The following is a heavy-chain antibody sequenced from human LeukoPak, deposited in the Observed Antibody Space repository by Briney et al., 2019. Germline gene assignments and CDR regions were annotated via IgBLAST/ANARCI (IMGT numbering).Heavy chain of an antibody. Sequence: GGSLRLSCAASGFTFSTYAMSWVRQAPGKGLEWVSAISGSGGNTYYADSVKGRFTISRDNSKNTLYLQMNSLRAEDAAVYYCARDPSAAGLFDYWGQGTLVTVSS. J-gene: IGHJ4*02. CDR2: ISGSGGNT. CDR1: GFTFSTYA. V-gene: IGHV3-23*01. D-gene: IGHD6-13*01. CDR3: ARDPSAAGLFDY.